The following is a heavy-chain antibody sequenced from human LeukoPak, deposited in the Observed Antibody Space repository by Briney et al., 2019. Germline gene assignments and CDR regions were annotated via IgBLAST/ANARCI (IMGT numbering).Heavy chain of an antibody. Sequence: ASVKVSCKASGYTFTSYDINWVRQVTGQGLEWMGWMNPNSGNTGYAQKFQGRVTMTRNTSISTAYMELSSLRSEDTAVYYCARVYYYGSGSNNYYYYYGMDVWGQGTTVTVSS. V-gene: IGHV1-8*01. J-gene: IGHJ6*02. D-gene: IGHD3-10*01. CDR2: MNPNSGNT. CDR3: ARVYYYGSGSNNYYYYYGMDV. CDR1: GYTFTSYD.